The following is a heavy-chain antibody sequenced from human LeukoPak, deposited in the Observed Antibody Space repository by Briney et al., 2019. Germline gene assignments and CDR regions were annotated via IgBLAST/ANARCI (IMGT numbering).Heavy chain of an antibody. CDR1: GGSFSGYY. D-gene: IGHD5-18*01. CDR2: INHSGST. V-gene: IGHV4-34*01. Sequence: PSETLSLTCAAYGGSFSGYYWSWIRQPPGKGLEWIGEINHSGSTNYNPSLKSRVTISVDTSKNQFSLKLSSVTAADTAVYYCARGGVRGYSYGLHTTLGVWGQGTLVTVSS. CDR3: ARGGVRGYSYGLHTTLGV. J-gene: IGHJ4*02.